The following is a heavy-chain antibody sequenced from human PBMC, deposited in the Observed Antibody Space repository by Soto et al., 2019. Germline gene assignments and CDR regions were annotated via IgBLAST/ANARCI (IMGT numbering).Heavy chain of an antibody. CDR3: AREKVIRGGTYYGMDV. J-gene: IGHJ6*02. CDR2: ISAYNGNT. D-gene: IGHD1-1*01. CDR1: GYTFTSYG. V-gene: IGHV1-18*04. Sequence: SVKVSCKASGYTFTSYGISWVRQAPGQGLEWMGWISAYNGNTNYAQKLQGRVTMTTDTSTSTAYMELRSLRSDDTAVYYCAREKVIRGGTYYGMDVWGQGTTVTVSS.